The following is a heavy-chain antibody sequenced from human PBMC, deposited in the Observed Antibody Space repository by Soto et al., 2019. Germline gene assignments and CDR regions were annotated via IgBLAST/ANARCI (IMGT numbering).Heavy chain of an antibody. CDR3: ARAIGSADSY. V-gene: IGHV3-7*05. Sequence: GGSLRLSCAASRFTLSSYWMTWVRQAPGKGLEWVANMNQDGSQKYYVDSVKGRFTISRDNAKNSLYLQMNSLRVEDTAMYYCARAIGSADSYWGQGTQVTVSS. CDR2: MNQDGSQK. CDR1: RFTLSSYW. J-gene: IGHJ4*02. D-gene: IGHD6-13*01.